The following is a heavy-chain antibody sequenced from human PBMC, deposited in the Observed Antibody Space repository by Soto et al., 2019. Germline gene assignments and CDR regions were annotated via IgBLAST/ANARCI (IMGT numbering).Heavy chain of an antibody. Sequence: SETLSLTCTVSGGSISSGGYYWSWIRQHPGKGLEWIGYIYYSGSTYYNPSLKSRVTISVDTSKNQFSLKLSSVTAADTAVYYCARDATATTGDDAFDIWGQGTMVTVSS. D-gene: IGHD4-17*01. CDR1: GGSISSGGYY. CDR3: ARDATATTGDDAFDI. CDR2: IYYSGST. V-gene: IGHV4-31*03. J-gene: IGHJ3*02.